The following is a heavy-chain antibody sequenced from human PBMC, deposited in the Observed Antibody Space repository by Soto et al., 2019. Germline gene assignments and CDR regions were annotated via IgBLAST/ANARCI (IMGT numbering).Heavy chain of an antibody. CDR1: GFTFSSYA. J-gene: IGHJ4*02. V-gene: IGHV3-23*01. D-gene: IGHD3-22*01. CDR2: LSGSGGST. CDR3: AKASHSSGSWALFDY. Sequence: GGSLRLSCAASGFTFSSYAMSWVRQAPGKGLEWVSGLSGSGGSTYYADSVKGRFTISRDNSKNTLYLQMNSLRAEDTAVYYCAKASHSSGSWALFDYWGPGTLVTVSS.